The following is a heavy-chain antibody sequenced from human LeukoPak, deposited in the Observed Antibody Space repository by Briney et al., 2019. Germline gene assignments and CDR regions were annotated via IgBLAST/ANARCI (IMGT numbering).Heavy chain of an antibody. CDR2: IYSGGST. CDR1: GFTVSSNH. CDR3: AREGPGVHYGMDV. D-gene: IGHD6-6*01. Sequence: GGSLRLPCAASGFTVSSNHMSWVRQAPGKGLEWVSVIYSGGSTYYADSVKGRFTISRDNSKNTLYLQMYSLRAEDTAVYYCAREGPGVHYGMDVWGQGTTVTVSS. V-gene: IGHV3-53*01. J-gene: IGHJ6*02.